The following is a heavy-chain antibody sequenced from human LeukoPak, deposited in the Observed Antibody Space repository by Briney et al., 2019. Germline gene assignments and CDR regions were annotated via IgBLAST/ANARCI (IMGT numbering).Heavy chain of an antibody. Sequence: PSETLSLTCAVYGGSFSGYYWSWIRQPPGKGLEWIGEINHSGSTNYNPSLKSQVTISVDTSKNQFSLKLSSVTAADTAVYYCARSRIQLWGYYFDYWGQGTLVTVSS. V-gene: IGHV4-34*01. CDR2: INHSGST. CDR3: ARSRIQLWGYYFDY. D-gene: IGHD5-18*01. J-gene: IGHJ4*02. CDR1: GGSFSGYY.